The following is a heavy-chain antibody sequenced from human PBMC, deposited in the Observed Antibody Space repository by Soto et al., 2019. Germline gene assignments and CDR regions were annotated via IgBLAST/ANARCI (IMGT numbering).Heavy chain of an antibody. Sequence: QGQLVQSGAEVKKPGSSVKVSCKASVGTFSSYAISWVRQSPGQGLEWMGGIIPIFGTATYAQKVQGRVTITADDSTSTAYMELSSLRSEDTAVYYCARGHTWKDVWGQGTTVTVSS. CDR2: IIPIFGTA. CDR1: VGTFSSYA. V-gene: IGHV1-69*12. D-gene: IGHD1-20*01. CDR3: ARGHTWKDV. J-gene: IGHJ6*02.